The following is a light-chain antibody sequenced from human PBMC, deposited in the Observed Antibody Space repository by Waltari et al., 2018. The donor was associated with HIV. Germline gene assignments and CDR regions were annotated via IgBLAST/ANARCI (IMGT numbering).Light chain of an antibody. V-gene: IGLV2-23*01. Sequence: QSALTQPTSVSGSPGQSITISCTGTSSDVGTYSLVSWYQHHPGKAPKLMIYECNKPPSGVSNRFSGSKSGNTASLTMSGLQADDEADYYCSSYTSFSTVLFGGGTKLTVL. CDR1: SSDVGTYSL. CDR3: SSYTSFSTVL. J-gene: IGLJ2*01. CDR2: ECN.